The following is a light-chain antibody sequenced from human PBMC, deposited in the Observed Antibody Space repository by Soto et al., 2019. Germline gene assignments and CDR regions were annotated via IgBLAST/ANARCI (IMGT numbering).Light chain of an antibody. J-gene: IGKJ1*01. CDR2: GAS. CDR1: QSVNNNF. V-gene: IGKV3-20*01. CDR3: QQYGNSLAT. Sequence: EIVLTQSPATLSMSPGERASLFCRASQSVNNNFLAWYQQRPGQAPRLLVFGASSRAAGIPERFSGSRSGRDFALTVSRLEPEEFAVYYCQQYGNSLATFGQGNKVESK.